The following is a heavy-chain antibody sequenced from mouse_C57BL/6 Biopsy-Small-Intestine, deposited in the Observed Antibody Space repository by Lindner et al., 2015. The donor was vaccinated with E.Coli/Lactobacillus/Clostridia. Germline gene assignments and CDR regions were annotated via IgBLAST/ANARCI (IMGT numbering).Heavy chain of an antibody. CDR1: GYTISGSW. CDR3: ARFPYYSDPYAMDY. Sequence: VQLQESGAEVMKPGASVKLSCKATGYTISGSWIEWVKKRPGHGLEWIGEILPGSGSTNYNEKFKDKATFTADASSNTAYMQLSSLTTEDSAIYYCARFPYYSDPYAMDYWGQGTSVTVSS. V-gene: IGHV1-9*01. J-gene: IGHJ4*01. D-gene: IGHD2-12*01. CDR2: ILPGSGST.